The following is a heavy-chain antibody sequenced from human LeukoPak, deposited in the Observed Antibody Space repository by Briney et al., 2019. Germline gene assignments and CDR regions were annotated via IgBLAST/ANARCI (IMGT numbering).Heavy chain of an antibody. Sequence: GGSLRLSCEVSGFTFSINDMNWVRQAPGKGLEWISYISSSGSTKDYADSVSGRFTISRDNAKKSLYLQMNSLRAEDTAIYYCAREPYDIGSYYSLCLDHWGQGTLVTVSS. CDR3: AREPYDIGSYYSLCLDH. CDR2: ISSSGSTK. J-gene: IGHJ4*02. V-gene: IGHV3-48*03. CDR1: GFTFSIND. D-gene: IGHD3-10*01.